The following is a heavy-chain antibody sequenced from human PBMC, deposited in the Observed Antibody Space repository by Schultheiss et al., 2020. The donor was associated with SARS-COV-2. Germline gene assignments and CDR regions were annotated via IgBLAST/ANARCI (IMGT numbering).Heavy chain of an antibody. CDR3: ARARITMVRGAPRPYYMDV. V-gene: IGHV3-7*01. CDR2: IKQDGSEK. Sequence: GESLKISCAASGFTFSSYWMSWVRQAPGKGLEWVANIKQDGSEKYYVDSVKGRFTISRDNAKNSLYLQMNSLRAEDTAVYYCARARITMVRGAPRPYYMDVWGKGTTVTVSS. J-gene: IGHJ6*03. D-gene: IGHD3-10*01. CDR1: GFTFSSYW.